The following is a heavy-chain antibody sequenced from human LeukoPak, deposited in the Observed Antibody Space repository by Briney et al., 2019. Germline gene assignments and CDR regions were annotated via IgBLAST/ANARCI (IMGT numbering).Heavy chain of an antibody. CDR2: ISTDGSTT. CDR1: GFGFSSYW. V-gene: IGHV3-74*01. CDR3: VRETHTMGPSFDY. Sequence: GGSLRLSCAASGFGFSSYWMHWVRQVPGRGPLWVSHISTDGSTTNYADSVKGRITTSRDNANNTLYLQMNSLRAEDTAVYYCVRETHTMGPSFDYWGQGTLVTVSS. J-gene: IGHJ4*02. D-gene: IGHD5-24*01.